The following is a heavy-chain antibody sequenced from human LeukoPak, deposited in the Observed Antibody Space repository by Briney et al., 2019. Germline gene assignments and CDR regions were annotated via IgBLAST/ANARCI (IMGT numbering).Heavy chain of an antibody. D-gene: IGHD6-19*01. Sequence: SETLSLTCTVSGGSISSYYWSWIRQPPGKGLEWIGYIYYSGSTNYNPSLKSRVTISVDTSKNQFSLKLSSVTAADTAVYYCARERYLEIAVAGTIFDYWGQGTLVTVSS. J-gene: IGHJ4*02. CDR2: IYYSGST. V-gene: IGHV4-59*12. CDR1: GGSISSYY. CDR3: ARERYLEIAVAGTIFDY.